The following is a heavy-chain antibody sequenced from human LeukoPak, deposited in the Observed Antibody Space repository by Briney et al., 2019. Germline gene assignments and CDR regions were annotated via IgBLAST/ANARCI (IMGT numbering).Heavy chain of an antibody. Sequence: KPSETLSLTCTVSGGSISSSSYYWGWIRQPPGKGLEWIGSIYYSGSTYYNPSLKSRVTISVDTSKNQFSLKLSSVTAADTAVYYCARQEGYVVVPAATFDYWGQGTLVTVSS. D-gene: IGHD2-2*01. CDR1: GGSISSSSYY. CDR3: ARQEGYVVVPAATFDY. V-gene: IGHV4-39*01. J-gene: IGHJ4*02. CDR2: IYYSGST.